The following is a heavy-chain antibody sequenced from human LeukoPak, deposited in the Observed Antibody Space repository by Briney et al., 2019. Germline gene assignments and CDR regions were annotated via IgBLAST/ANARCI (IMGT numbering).Heavy chain of an antibody. D-gene: IGHD2-15*01. CDR1: GFTFSKYW. Sequence: GGSLRLSCAVSGFTFSKYWMRWVRQAPGKGLEWVASIDKDGSEKRYVDSVKGRFTISRDNAKNSVYQQMTSLGAEDTAVYYCATNTQYSGAPGIAYWAKETLATVP. CDR2: IDKDGSEK. CDR3: ATNTQYSGAPGIAY. V-gene: IGHV3-7*01. J-gene: IGHJ4*02.